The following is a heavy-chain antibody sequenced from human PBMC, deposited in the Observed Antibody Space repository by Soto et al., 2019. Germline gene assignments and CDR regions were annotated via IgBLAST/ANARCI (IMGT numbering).Heavy chain of an antibody. Sequence: SETLCFTCTLCGGPISRYYWNWIGQPPGKGPEWLGYIYYSGSTNYNPSLKSRVTISVDTSKNQFSLKLSSVTAADTAVYYCARYKKWLVAEGGYYYGLDVWGHGTTVTVSS. J-gene: IGHJ6*02. V-gene: IGHV4-59*01. CDR1: GGPISRYY. CDR2: IYYSGST. D-gene: IGHD6-19*01. CDR3: ARYKKWLVAEGGYYYGLDV.